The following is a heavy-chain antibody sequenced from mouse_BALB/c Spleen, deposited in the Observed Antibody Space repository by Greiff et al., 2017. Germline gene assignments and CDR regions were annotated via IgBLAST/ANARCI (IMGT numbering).Heavy chain of an antibody. Sequence: VQLQQSGPELMKPGASVKISCKASGYSFTSYYMHWVKQSHGKSLEWIGYIDPFNGGTSYNQKFKGKATLTVDKSSSTAYMHLSSLTSEDAAVYYCARATARADYFDYWGQGTTLTVSS. D-gene: IGHD3-2*01. CDR3: ARATARADYFDY. V-gene: IGHV1S135*01. CDR1: GYSFTSYY. CDR2: IDPFNGGT. J-gene: IGHJ2*01.